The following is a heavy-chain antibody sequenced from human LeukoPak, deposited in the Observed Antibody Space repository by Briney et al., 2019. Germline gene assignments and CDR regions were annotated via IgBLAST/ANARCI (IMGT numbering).Heavy chain of an antibody. CDR2: IRYNGNDQ. CDR3: AKDFVHYGSGRPYYMDV. Sequence: GGSLRLSCATSAFSFNTYGMHWVRQAPGKGLQWVAFIRYNGNDQYYADSVKGRFTISRDNSKNTVFLQMNSLRIEDTAMYYCAKDFVHYGSGRPYYMDVWGEGTTVIISS. CDR1: AFSFNTYG. V-gene: IGHV3-30*02. D-gene: IGHD3-10*01. J-gene: IGHJ6*03.